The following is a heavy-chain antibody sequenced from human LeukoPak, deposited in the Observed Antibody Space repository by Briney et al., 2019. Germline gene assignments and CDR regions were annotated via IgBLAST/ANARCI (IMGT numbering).Heavy chain of an antibody. D-gene: IGHD3-22*01. CDR2: IYYSGST. CDR3: AREPGPNHYDSRNFDY. V-gene: IGHV4-59*01. CDR1: GGFISSYY. J-gene: IGHJ4*02. Sequence: SETLSLTCTVSGGFISSYYWSWIRQPPGKGLEWIGYIYYSGSTNYNPSLKSRVTISVDTSKNQFSLKLSSVTAADTAVYYCAREPGPNHYDSRNFDYWGQGTLVTVSS.